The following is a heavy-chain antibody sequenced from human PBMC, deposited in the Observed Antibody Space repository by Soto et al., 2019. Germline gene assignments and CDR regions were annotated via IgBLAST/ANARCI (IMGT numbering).Heavy chain of an antibody. CDR3: AKVDAYYYDSSGYPAFYYYYGMDV. D-gene: IGHD3-22*01. Sequence: GGSLRLSCAASGFTFSSYAMSWVRQAPGKGLEWVSAISGSGGSTYYADSVKGRFTISRDNSKNTLYLQMNSLRAEDTAVYYCAKVDAYYYDSSGYPAFYYYYGMDVWGQGTTVTVSS. J-gene: IGHJ6*02. CDR1: GFTFSSYA. CDR2: ISGSGGST. V-gene: IGHV3-23*01.